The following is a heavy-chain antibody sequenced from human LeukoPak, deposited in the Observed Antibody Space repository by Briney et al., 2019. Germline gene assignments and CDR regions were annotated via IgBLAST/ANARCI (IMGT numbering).Heavy chain of an antibody. V-gene: IGHV3-48*03. CDR1: GFTFSSYE. D-gene: IGHD2-21*01. CDR3: ARGPSGGNTLWMDY. CDR2: IRYSGSTR. J-gene: IGHJ4*02. Sequence: PGGSLRLSCAASGFTFSSYEMNWVRQAPGKGLEWVSYIRYSGSTRYYADSVKGRFTISRDNAKNSLYLQLNSLRVEDTAVYYCARGPSGGNTLWMDYWGQGTLVTVSS.